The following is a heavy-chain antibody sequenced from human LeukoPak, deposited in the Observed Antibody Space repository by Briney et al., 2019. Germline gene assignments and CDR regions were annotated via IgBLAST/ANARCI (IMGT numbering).Heavy chain of an antibody. D-gene: IGHD1-26*01. CDR1: GFTVNSNY. Sequence: GGALRLSCAASGFTVNSNYMNWVRQAPGRGLEWVSIIYSGGSTYYPDSVKGRFTVSRDNSKNTVYLQMNSLRAEDTAVYYCARDKTSVGPFDYWGQGTLVTVSS. J-gene: IGHJ4*02. CDR3: ARDKTSVGPFDY. CDR2: IYSGGST. V-gene: IGHV3-66*01.